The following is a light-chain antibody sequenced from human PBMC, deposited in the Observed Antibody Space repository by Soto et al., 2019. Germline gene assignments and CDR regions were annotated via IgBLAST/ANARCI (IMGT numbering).Light chain of an antibody. CDR3: QQYDCSPKT. CDR2: GAS. V-gene: IGKV3-20*01. J-gene: IGKJ1*01. CDR1: QSVSSSY. Sequence: EIVLTQSPGTLSLSPGERATLSCRASQSVSSSYLAWYQQKPGQAPRLLIYGASSRATGIPDRFSGSGSGTDFTRTFSRLEPEDFAVYYCQQYDCSPKTFGQGTKVEIK.